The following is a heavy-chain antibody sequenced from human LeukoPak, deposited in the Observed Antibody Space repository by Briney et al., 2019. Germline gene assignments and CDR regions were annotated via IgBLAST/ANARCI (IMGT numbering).Heavy chain of an antibody. Sequence: GSLRLSCAASGFTFSSYWMHWVRQAPGKGLVWVSRINSDGRSTSYADSVKGRFTISRDNSKNTLYLQMNSLRAEDTAVYYCARDPGPIRDYGMDVWGQGTTVTVSS. J-gene: IGHJ6*02. CDR2: INSDGRST. D-gene: IGHD5-24*01. CDR3: ARDPGPIRDYGMDV. V-gene: IGHV3-74*01. CDR1: GFTFSSYW.